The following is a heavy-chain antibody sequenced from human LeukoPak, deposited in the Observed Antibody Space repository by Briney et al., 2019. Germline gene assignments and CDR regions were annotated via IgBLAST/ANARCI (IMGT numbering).Heavy chain of an antibody. CDR3: ARASYSYDINGWVPFDY. V-gene: IGHV4-61*02. D-gene: IGHD3-22*01. J-gene: IGHJ4*02. CDR1: GASISGSGYY. Sequence: TLSLTCAVSGASISGSGYYLGWIRQPAGKGLEWIGRIYTSGSTNYNPSLKSRVTIAEDTSKNQFSLRLSCVTAAAVAVYYCARASYSYDINGWVPFDYWGQGTLVTVSS. CDR2: IYTSGST.